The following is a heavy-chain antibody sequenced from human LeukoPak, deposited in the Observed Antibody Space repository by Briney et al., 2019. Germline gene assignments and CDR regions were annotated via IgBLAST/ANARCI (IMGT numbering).Heavy chain of an antibody. CDR1: GFTVSSNY. CDR3: ARGRLLSSTGPGDAFDI. J-gene: IGHJ3*02. D-gene: IGHD2-2*01. Sequence: PGGSLRLSCAASGFTVSSNYMSWVRQAPGKGLEWVSVIYSGGSTYYADSVKGRFTISRDNSKNTLYLQMNSLRAEDTAVYYCARGRLLSSTGPGDAFDIWGQGTMVTVSS. CDR2: IYSGGST. V-gene: IGHV3-53*01.